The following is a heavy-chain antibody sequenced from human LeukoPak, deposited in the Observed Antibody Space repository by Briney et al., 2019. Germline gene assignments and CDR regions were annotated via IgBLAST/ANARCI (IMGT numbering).Heavy chain of an antibody. V-gene: IGHV3-30*01. CDR2: ISYDGSNK. J-gene: IGHJ4*02. CDR3: ARDFSCGDPTNY. D-gene: IGHD3-10*01. Sequence: GGSLRLSCAASGFTFSSYAMHWVRQAPGKGLEWVAVISYDGSNKYYADSVKGRFTISRDNSENTLYLQMNSLRAEDTAVYYCARDFSCGDPTNYWGQGTLVTVSS. CDR1: GFTFSSYA.